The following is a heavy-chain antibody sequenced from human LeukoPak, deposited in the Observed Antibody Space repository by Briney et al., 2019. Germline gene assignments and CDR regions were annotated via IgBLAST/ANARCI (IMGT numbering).Heavy chain of an antibody. D-gene: IGHD1-26*01. Sequence: PGGSLRLSCAASGFTFSSYWMHWVRQAPGKGLVWVSRINSDGSSTSYADSVKGRFTISRDNAKNTLYLQMNSLRAEDTAVYYCARIYGVGSVDYWGQGTLATVSS. CDR3: ARIYGVGSVDY. V-gene: IGHV3-74*01. CDR1: GFTFSSYW. J-gene: IGHJ4*02. CDR2: INSDGSST.